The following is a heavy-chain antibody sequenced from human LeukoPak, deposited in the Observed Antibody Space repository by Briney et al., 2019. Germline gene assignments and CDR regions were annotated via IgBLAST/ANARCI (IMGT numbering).Heavy chain of an antibody. V-gene: IGHV4-59*08. CDR2: IYYRGST. CDR3: ARGAESITMVRGVLPTYYYYGMDV. Sequence: SETLSLTCTVSGGSISSYYWSWIRQPPGKGLEWIGYIYYRGSTNYNPSLKSRVTISVDTSKNQFSLKLSSVTAADTAVYYCARGAESITMVRGVLPTYYYYGMDVWGQGTTVTVSS. J-gene: IGHJ6*02. CDR1: GGSISSYY. D-gene: IGHD3-10*01.